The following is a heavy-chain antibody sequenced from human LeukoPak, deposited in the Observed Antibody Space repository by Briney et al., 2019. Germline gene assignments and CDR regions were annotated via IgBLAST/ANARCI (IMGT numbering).Heavy chain of an antibody. CDR3: ARGREGYYGWGSYGY. D-gene: IGHD3-10*01. Sequence: SETLSLTCTVTCGSISSYYWSWIRQPPWKWLEWIGYIYYSGITNYNPSLKSRVTISVDTSKTQFSLKLSSVTDADTAVYYCARGREGYYGWGSYGYWGQGSLVTVSS. V-gene: IGHV4-59*12. CDR1: CGSISSYY. CDR2: IYYSGIT. J-gene: IGHJ4*02.